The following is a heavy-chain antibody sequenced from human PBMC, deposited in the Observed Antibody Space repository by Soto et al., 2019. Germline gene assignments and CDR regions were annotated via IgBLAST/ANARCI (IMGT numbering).Heavy chain of an antibody. CDR3: ARDRYGDYDYYYYGMDV. V-gene: IGHV1-69*01. CDR2: IIPIFGTA. CDR1: GGTFSSYA. Sequence: QVQLVQSGAEVKKPGSSVKVSCKASGGTFSSYAISWVRQAPGQGLEWMGGIIPIFGTANYAQKFQGRVTITAGESTSTAYMELSSLRSEDTAVYYCARDRYGDYDYYYYGMDVWGQGTTVTVSS. J-gene: IGHJ6*02. D-gene: IGHD4-17*01.